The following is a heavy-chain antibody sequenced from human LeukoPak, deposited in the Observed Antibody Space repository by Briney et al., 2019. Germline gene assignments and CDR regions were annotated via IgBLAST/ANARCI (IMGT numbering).Heavy chain of an antibody. V-gene: IGHV6-1*01. CDR3: AGTTDYSSFLAY. J-gene: IGHJ4*02. CDR1: GDSVSSNSAV. CDR2: TYYRSKWHN. D-gene: IGHD4-11*01. Sequence: SQTLSHTCAISGDSVSSNSAVWNWIRQSPSRGLEWLGRTYYRSKWHNEYAESVKSRISINSDTSKNQFSLQLNSVTPEDTAEYYCAGTTDYSSFLAYWGQGTLVTVSS.